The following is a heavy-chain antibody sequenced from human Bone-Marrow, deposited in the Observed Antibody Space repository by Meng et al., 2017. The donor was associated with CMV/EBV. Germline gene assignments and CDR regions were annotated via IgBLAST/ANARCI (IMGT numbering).Heavy chain of an antibody. V-gene: IGHV4-39*07. CDR1: GGSVSSGSYY. Sequence: SETLSLTCTVSGGSVSSGSYYWGWIRQPPGKGLEWIGSIYYSGSTYYNPSLKSRVTISVDTSKNQFSLKLSSVTAADTAVYYCARARGYCSSTSCYSSFDPWGQGTLVTVSS. D-gene: IGHD2-2*02. CDR2: IYYSGST. CDR3: ARARGYCSSTSCYSSFDP. J-gene: IGHJ5*02.